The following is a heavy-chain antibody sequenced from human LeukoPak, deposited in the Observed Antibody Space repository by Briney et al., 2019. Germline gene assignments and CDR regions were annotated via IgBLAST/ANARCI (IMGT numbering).Heavy chain of an antibody. J-gene: IGHJ4*02. Sequence: GGSLRLSCAASGFTFSDYSMNWVRQAPGKGLEWVSSISAGSNYIYYGDSVKGRFTISRDNAKNSLYLQMNSLRAEDTAVYYCARDGLVRGVRGYFDYWGQGTLVTVSS. D-gene: IGHD3-10*01. CDR1: GFTFSDYS. CDR3: ARDGLVRGVRGYFDY. V-gene: IGHV3-21*01. CDR2: ISAGSNYI.